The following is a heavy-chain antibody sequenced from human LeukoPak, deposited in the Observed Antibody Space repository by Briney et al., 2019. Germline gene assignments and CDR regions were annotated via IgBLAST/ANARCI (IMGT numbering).Heavy chain of an antibody. J-gene: IGHJ4*02. D-gene: IGHD2-8*01. CDR2: IFYTGST. Sequence: PSETLSLTCTLSGGSISVSGGSISSHYWNWIRQTPGKGLEWIGSIFYTGSTNYSPSLKSRVTISVDTSKNQFSLNLNSVTAADTAVYYCARGRCPNGVCYDDRGHFDFWGQGTLVTVSS. CDR3: ARGRCPNGVCYDDRGHFDF. CDR1: LSGGSISVSGGSISSHY. V-gene: IGHV4-59*11.